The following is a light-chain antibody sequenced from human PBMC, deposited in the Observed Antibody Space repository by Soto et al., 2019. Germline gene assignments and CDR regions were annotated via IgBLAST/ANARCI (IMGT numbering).Light chain of an antibody. CDR1: QNVRSIY. CDR2: GAS. Sequence: EIVLTQSPGTLSLSPGERATLSCRASQNVRSIYLAWYQQKLGQAPRLLIYGASIRATGIPDRFSGSGSGADFTLTISRLEPEDFAVYYSQQYDNSPLTFGGGTNVEIK. V-gene: IGKV3-20*01. J-gene: IGKJ4*01. CDR3: QQYDNSPLT.